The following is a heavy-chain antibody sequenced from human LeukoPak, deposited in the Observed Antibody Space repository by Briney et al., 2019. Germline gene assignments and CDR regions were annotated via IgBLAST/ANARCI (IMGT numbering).Heavy chain of an antibody. CDR2: IKQDGSEK. CDR3: ARDRGLGVFDY. J-gene: IGHJ4*02. D-gene: IGHD3-16*01. V-gene: IGHV3-7*01. Sequence: PGGSLRLSCAASGFTFSSYLMSWVRQAPGKGLEWVANIKQDGSEKNYVGSVKGRFTISRDNAKYSLYLQMNSLRAEDTAVYYCARDRGLGVFDYWGQGTLVTVSS. CDR1: GFTFSSYL.